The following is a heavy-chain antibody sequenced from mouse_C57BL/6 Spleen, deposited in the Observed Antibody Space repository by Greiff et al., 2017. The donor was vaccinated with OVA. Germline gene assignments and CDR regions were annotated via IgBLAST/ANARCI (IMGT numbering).Heavy chain of an antibody. J-gene: IGHJ2*01. CDR3: ARRSGFPYYFDD. V-gene: IGHV1-55*01. D-gene: IGHD1-3*01. CDR2: IYPGSGST. Sequence: VQLQQSGAELVKPGASVKMSCKASGYTFTSYWITWVKQRPGQGLEWIGDIYPGSGSTNYNEKFKSKATLTVDTSSSTAYMQLSSLTSEDSAVYYCARRSGFPYYFDDWGQGTTLTVSS. CDR1: GYTFTSYW.